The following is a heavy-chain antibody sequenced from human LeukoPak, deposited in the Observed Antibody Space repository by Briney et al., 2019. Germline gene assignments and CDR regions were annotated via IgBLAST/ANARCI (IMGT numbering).Heavy chain of an antibody. Sequence: ASVKVSCKASGYTFTSYYMHWVRQAPGQGLEWMGIINPSGGSTSYAQKFQGRVTMTRDTSTSTVYMELSNLRSEDTAVYYCARDPDSSGYSDAFDIWGQGTMVTVSS. V-gene: IGHV1-46*01. J-gene: IGHJ3*02. CDR3: ARDPDSSGYSDAFDI. CDR1: GYTFTSYY. D-gene: IGHD3-22*01. CDR2: INPSGGST.